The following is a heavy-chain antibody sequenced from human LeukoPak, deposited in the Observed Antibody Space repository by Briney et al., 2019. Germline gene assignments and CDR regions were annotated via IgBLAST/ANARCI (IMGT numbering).Heavy chain of an antibody. Sequence: GGSLRLSCEVSGFTFTSHSMSWVRQAPGKGLEGVSYIIFHSHIIHYVESVKGRFNISRDNAKTSLYLEMNRLRDEDTAVYYCARDFDWSFDYWGQGTLVTVSS. CDR1: GFTFTSHS. D-gene: IGHD1-1*01. V-gene: IGHV3-48*02. CDR2: IIFHSHII. CDR3: ARDFDWSFDY. J-gene: IGHJ4*02.